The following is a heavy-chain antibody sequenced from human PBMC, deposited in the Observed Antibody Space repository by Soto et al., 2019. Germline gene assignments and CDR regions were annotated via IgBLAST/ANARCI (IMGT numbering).Heavy chain of an antibody. CDR3: ARSPASGDYANLDT. CDR2: IHSTRSP. Sequence: SETLSLTCTVSGDSVSKYYWNWIRQPAGKGLEWIGRIHSTRSPNYNPSLKSRVTMSVDTSKNQFSLKLNLTSVTAADTAVYYCARSPASGDYANLDTWGQGTLVTVSS. D-gene: IGHD4-17*01. J-gene: IGHJ5*02. CDR1: GDSVSKYY. V-gene: IGHV4-4*07.